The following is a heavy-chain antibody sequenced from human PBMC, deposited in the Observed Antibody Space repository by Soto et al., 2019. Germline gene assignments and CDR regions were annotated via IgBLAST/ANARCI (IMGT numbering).Heavy chain of an antibody. D-gene: IGHD3-10*01. Sequence: PGGSLRLSCAASGFTFSSYDMHWVRQATGKGLEGVSAIGTAGDTYYPGSVKGRFTISRENAKNSLYLQMNSLRAGDTAVYYCARRRVTNYMVVPCKAPSGSLSS. CDR2: IGTAGDT. CDR1: GFTFSSYD. V-gene: IGHV3-13*01. J-gene: IGHJ6*03. CDR3: ARRRVTNYMVV.